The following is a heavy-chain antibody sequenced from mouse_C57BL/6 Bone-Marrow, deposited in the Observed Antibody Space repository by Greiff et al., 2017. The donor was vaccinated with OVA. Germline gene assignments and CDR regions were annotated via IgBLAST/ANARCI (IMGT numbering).Heavy chain of an antibody. J-gene: IGHJ4*01. Sequence: VQLQQSGAELVKPGASVKLSCKASGYTFIEYTIHWVKQRSGQGLEWIGWFYPGSGSIKYNEKFKDKATLTADKSSSTVYMELSRLTSEDSAVYFCARQITTVVAENYAMDYWGQGTAVTVSS. D-gene: IGHD1-1*01. CDR2: FYPGSGSI. CDR3: ARQITTVVAENYAMDY. V-gene: IGHV1-62-2*01. CDR1: GYTFIEYT.